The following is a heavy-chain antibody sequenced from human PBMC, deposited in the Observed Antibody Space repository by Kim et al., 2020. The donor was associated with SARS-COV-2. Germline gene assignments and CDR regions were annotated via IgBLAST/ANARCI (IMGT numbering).Heavy chain of an antibody. CDR3: ASQIAGTAPPLNWFDP. Sequence: SETLSLTCTVSGGSISSNTYYWGWIRQPPGKGLEWIGSIYYSGSTYYNPSLKSRVTISVDTSNNQFSLKLSSVTAADTAVYYCASQIAGTAPPLNWFDPWGLGTLVTVSS. J-gene: IGHJ5*02. CDR2: IYYSGST. CDR1: GGSISSNTYY. V-gene: IGHV4-39*01. D-gene: IGHD6-13*01.